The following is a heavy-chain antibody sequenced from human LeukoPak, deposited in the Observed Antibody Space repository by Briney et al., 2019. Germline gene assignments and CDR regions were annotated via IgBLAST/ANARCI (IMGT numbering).Heavy chain of an antibody. J-gene: IGHJ4*02. D-gene: IGHD3-22*01. CDR3: ARVGYYESSGYYEY. CDR2: INPNSGGT. CDR1: GYTLTDYY. Sequence: ASVKVSCKASGYTLTDYYMHWVRQAPGQGLEWMGRINPNSGGTNYAQKFQGRVTITRDTSISTVYMELSRLRSDDTAVYYCARVGYYESSGYYEYWGQGTLVTVSS. V-gene: IGHV1-2*06.